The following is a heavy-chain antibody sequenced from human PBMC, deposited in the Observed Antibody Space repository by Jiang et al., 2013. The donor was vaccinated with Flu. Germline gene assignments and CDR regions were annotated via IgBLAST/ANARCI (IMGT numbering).Heavy chain of an antibody. Sequence: TSQTLSLTCAISGDSVSSNSAAWNWIRQSPSRGLEWLGRTYYRSKWYSDYALSLKSRITVNPDPSKNQFSLQLTSVTPEDTAVYYCVRDRVAIHYSGMDVWGQGTTVTVSS. CDR1: GDSVSSNSAA. J-gene: IGHJ6*02. CDR2: TYYRSKWYS. V-gene: IGHV6-1*01. CDR3: VRDRVAIHYSGMDV.